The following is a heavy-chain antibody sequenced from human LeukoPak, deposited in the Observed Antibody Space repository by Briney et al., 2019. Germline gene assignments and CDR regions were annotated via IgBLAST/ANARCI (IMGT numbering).Heavy chain of an antibody. CDR3: ARDFEDPSYGMDV. Sequence: GGSLRLSCAASGFTFSSYAMHWVRQAPGKGLEWVAVISYDGSNKYYADSVKGRFTISRDNSKNTLYLQMNSLRAEDTAVYYCARDFEDPSYGMDVWGQGTTVTVSS. V-gene: IGHV3-30-3*01. D-gene: IGHD3-9*01. CDR1: GFTFSSYA. CDR2: ISYDGSNK. J-gene: IGHJ6*02.